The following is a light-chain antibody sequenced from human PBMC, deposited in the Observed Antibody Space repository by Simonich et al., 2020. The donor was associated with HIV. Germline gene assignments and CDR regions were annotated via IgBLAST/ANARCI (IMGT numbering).Light chain of an antibody. J-gene: IGKJ1*01. CDR3: QQYNSHFPT. CDR1: QSIDNW. CDR2: KAS. Sequence: DIQMTQSPSTLSAHVGDRVTITCRASQSIDNWLAWYQQKPGKAPKLLIYKASSLESGVPSTFSGSGSGTEFTLTISSLQPDDFATYYCQQYNSHFPTFGQGTKVEIK. V-gene: IGKV1-5*03.